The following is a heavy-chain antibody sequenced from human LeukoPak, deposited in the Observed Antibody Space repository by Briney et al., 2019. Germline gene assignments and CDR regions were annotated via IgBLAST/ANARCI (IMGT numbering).Heavy chain of an antibody. CDR1: GGPISGGDYF. V-gene: IGHV4-30-4*01. Sequence: PSEPLSLTCTVSGGPISGGDYFWSWVRQPPGKGLEGIGYIYRSGRAHYHPSHKSPASRSVDTSKDQFSLELRSVTAADTAVYYGAREVNAETPSADAFDLWGQGTIVTVSS. D-gene: IGHD2-21*01. J-gene: IGHJ3*01. CDR3: AREVNAETPSADAFDL. CDR2: IYRSGRA.